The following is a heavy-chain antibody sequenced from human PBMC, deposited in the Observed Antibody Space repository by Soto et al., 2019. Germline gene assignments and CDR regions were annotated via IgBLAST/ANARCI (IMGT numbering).Heavy chain of an antibody. CDR2: IYYSGST. V-gene: IGHV4-30-4*01. CDR1: GGSISSGDYY. CDR3: ARDPSGHYDFWSGSISRYGMDV. J-gene: IGHJ6*02. D-gene: IGHD3-3*01. Sequence: PSETLSLTCTVSGGSISSGDYYWSWIRQPPGKGLEWIGYIYYSGSTYYNPSLKSRVTISVDTSKNQFSLKLSSVTAADTAVYYCARDPSGHYDFWSGSISRYGMDVWGQGTTVTVSS.